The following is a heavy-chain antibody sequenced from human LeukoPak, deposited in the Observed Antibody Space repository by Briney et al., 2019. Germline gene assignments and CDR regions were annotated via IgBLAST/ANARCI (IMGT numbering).Heavy chain of an antibody. Sequence: GGSLRLSCAASGFTFSSYSMNWVRPAPGKGLEWVSYISSISSTIYYADSVKGRFTISRDNAKNSLYLQMNSLRAEDTAVYYCAREHSGYDFPGRDYYYMDVWGKGTTVTVSS. J-gene: IGHJ6*03. CDR3: AREHSGYDFPGRDYYYMDV. CDR2: ISSISSTI. V-gene: IGHV3-48*01. D-gene: IGHD5-12*01. CDR1: GFTFSSYS.